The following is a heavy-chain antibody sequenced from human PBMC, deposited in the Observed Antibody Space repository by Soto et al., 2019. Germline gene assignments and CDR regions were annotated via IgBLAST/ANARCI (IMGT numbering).Heavy chain of an antibody. D-gene: IGHD3-22*01. CDR2: IYWDDDK. V-gene: IGHV2-5*02. J-gene: IGHJ5*02. Sequence: QITLKESGPTLVKPTQPLTLTCTFSGFSLSTSGVGVGWIRQPPGKALEWLALIYWDDDKRYSPSLKSRLTITKDTSKNQVVLTMTNMDPVDTATYYCAHRRDSSGYYYVPFDPWGQGTLVTVSS. CDR1: GFSLSTSGVG. CDR3: AHRRDSSGYYYVPFDP.